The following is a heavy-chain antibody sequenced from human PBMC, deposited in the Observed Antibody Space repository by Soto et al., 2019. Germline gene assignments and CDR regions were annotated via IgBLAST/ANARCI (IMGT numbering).Heavy chain of an antibody. CDR2: IYHSGST. V-gene: IGHV4-61*05. J-gene: IGHJ3*02. CDR1: GGSISSSSYY. D-gene: IGHD3-10*01. Sequence: PSETLSLTCTVSGGSISSSSYYWSWIRQHPGKGLEWIGYIYHSGSTIYNPSLQSRVTLSVDKSKNEFSLKMSSVTDADTAVYYCTSKFGQLLADAFDIWGQGTMVTVSS. CDR3: TSKFGQLLADAFDI.